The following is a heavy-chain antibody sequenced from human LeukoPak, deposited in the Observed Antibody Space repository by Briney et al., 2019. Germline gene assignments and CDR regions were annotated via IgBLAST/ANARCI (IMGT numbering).Heavy chain of an antibody. CDR3: ATGSSSGWYGRIDY. V-gene: IGHV3-30*02. Sequence: PGGSLRLSCAASGFTFSSYGMHWVRQARGKGLEWVAFIRYDGSNKYYVDSVKGRFTISRDNSKNTLYLQMNSLRAEGTDVYYCATGSSSGWYGRIDYWGQGTLVTVSS. J-gene: IGHJ4*02. D-gene: IGHD6-19*01. CDR1: GFTFSSYG. CDR2: IRYDGSNK.